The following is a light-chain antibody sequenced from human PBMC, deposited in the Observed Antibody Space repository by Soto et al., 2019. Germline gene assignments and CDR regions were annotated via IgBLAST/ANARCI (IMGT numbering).Light chain of an antibody. Sequence: EIVLTQSPATLSMSPGERATLSCRASQSVYTYLAWYQQKPGQAPRLLIYDASNRAPGIPARFSGSGSGTDFTLTIGSLEPEDFAVYYCQQRSSWPLTFGGGTKVEI. CDR3: QQRSSWPLT. CDR1: QSVYTY. J-gene: IGKJ4*01. V-gene: IGKV3-11*01. CDR2: DAS.